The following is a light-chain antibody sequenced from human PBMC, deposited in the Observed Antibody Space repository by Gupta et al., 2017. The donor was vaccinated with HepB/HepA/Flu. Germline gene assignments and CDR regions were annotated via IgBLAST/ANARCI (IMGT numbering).Light chain of an antibody. CDR2: GAS. CDR1: QSVNSNY. Sequence: EIVLTQFPGTLSLSPGERATLSCRASQSVNSNYLAWYQKKLGQAPRVLIYGASSRANGIPDRFSGSGSGTDFTLTISRLEPEDFAVYYCQQYGSSPRTFGQGTKVEIK. V-gene: IGKV3-20*01. CDR3: QQYGSSPRT. J-gene: IGKJ1*01.